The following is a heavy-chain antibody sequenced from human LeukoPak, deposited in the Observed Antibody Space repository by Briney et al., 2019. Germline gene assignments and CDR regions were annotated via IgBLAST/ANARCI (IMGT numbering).Heavy chain of an antibody. Sequence: PSETLSLTCTVSGGSIGSYFWSWIRQPPGKGLEWIGYNSGSTKYNPSLKSRVTISVDTSKNQFSLKLSSVTAADTAVYYCARQRNTMVRGQLDYWGQGILVTVSS. V-gene: IGHV4-59*08. J-gene: IGHJ4*02. CDR1: GGSIGSYF. D-gene: IGHD3-10*01. CDR2: NSGST. CDR3: ARQRNTMVRGQLDY.